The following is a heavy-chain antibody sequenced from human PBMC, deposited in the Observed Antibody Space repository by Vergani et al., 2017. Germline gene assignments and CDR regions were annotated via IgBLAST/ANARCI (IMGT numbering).Heavy chain of an antibody. V-gene: IGHV3-49*04. CDR3: SRGRGYSFGYSDY. J-gene: IGHJ4*02. D-gene: IGHD5-18*01. CDR1: GFNFGEYG. Sequence: EVQLVESGGDLVQPGRSLRLSCQTSGFNFGEYGVSWVRQAPGKGLEWIGFIRSKTYGATTEYAASVKGRFTISRDDSKRLAYLQLSGLKTEDTAVYFCSRGRGYSFGYSDYWGQGTLVTVSS. CDR2: IRSKTYGATT.